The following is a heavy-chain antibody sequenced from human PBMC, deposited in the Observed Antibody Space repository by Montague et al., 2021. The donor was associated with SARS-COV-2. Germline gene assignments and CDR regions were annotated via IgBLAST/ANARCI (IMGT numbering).Heavy chain of an antibody. Sequence: SLRLSCAASGLTVSSNYMSWVRQAPGKGLEWVSVIYSGGSTYYADSVKGRFTISRDNSKNTLYLQMNSLRDEGTAVYYCARDSYGMDVWGQGTTVTVSS. V-gene: IGHV3-66*02. J-gene: IGHJ6*02. CDR3: ARDSYGMDV. CDR1: GLTVSSNY. CDR2: IYSGGST.